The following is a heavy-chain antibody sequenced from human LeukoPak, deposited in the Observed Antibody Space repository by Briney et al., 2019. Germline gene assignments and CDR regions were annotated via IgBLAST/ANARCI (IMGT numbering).Heavy chain of an antibody. D-gene: IGHD6-13*01. CDR3: ARPGSWYHYYGMDV. V-gene: IGHV3-48*03. Sequence: QTGGSLRLSCAASGFTFSSYEMNWVRQAPGKGLEWVSYISSSGSTIYYADSVKGRFTISRDNAKNSLYLQMNSLRAEDTAVYYCARPGSWYHYYGMDVWGQGTTVTVSS. CDR2: ISSSGSTI. CDR1: GFTFSSYE. J-gene: IGHJ6*02.